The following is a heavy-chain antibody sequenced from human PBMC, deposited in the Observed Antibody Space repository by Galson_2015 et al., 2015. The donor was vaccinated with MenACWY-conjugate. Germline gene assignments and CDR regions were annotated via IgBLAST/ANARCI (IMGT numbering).Heavy chain of an antibody. CDR3: ARALPYYDILTGIDFDY. J-gene: IGHJ4*02. V-gene: IGHV3-33*08. Sequence: SLRLSCAASGFTFSSYGMHWVRQAPGKGLEWVAVIWYDGSNKYYADSVKGRFTISRDNSKNTLYLQMNSLRAGDTAVYYCARALPYYDILTGIDFDYWGQGTLVTVSS. CDR1: GFTFSSYG. D-gene: IGHD3-9*01. CDR2: IWYDGSNK.